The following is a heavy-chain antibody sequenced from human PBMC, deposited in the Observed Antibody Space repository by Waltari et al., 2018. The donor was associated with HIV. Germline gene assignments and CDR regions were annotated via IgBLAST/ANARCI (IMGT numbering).Heavy chain of an antibody. D-gene: IGHD3-22*01. Sequence: QIHLVQSGAEVKKPGASVKVSCKASGYTFRDYGISWVRQAPGQGLEWMGWISGMSEERRNYSQKFQGRVTLSTDTSTTTAYMELRSLRSDDTAIYYGARGSLLRNWLDPWGQGTLVTVSS. CDR1: GYTFRDYG. CDR2: ISGMSEERR. V-gene: IGHV1-18*01. J-gene: IGHJ5*02. CDR3: ARGSLLRNWLDP.